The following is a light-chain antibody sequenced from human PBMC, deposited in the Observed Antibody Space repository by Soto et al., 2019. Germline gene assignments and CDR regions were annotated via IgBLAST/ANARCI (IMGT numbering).Light chain of an antibody. Sequence: EIVLTQSPATLSLSPGERATLSCRASQSVSRYLAWYQQTPGQAPRLLIYDVSNRATGIPARFSGSGSGTDFTLTISSLEPEDFAVYYCQQRSSWPRLTFGGGTKVEI. CDR1: QSVSRY. J-gene: IGKJ4*01. CDR3: QQRSSWPRLT. CDR2: DVS. V-gene: IGKV3-11*01.